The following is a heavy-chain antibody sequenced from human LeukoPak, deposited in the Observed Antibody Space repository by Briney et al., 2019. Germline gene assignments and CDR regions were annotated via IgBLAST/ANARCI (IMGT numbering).Heavy chain of an antibody. CDR3: ARESLGDMSSSWYCY. D-gene: IGHD6-13*01. Sequence: GGSLRLSCAASGFTFSSYGMHWVRQAPGKGLEWVAFIRYDGSNKYYADSVKGRFTISRDNSKNTLYLQMNSLRAEDTAVYYCARESLGDMSSSWYCYWGQGTLVTVSS. J-gene: IGHJ4*02. CDR2: IRYDGSNK. CDR1: GFTFSSYG. V-gene: IGHV3-30*02.